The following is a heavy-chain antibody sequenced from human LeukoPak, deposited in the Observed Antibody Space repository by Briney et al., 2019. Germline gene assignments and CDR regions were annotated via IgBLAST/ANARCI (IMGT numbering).Heavy chain of an antibody. D-gene: IGHD2-2*01. CDR1: GGSISSYY. CDR3: ARHAGYCSSTRCYGWFDP. Sequence: PSETLSLTCTVSGGSISSYYWSWIRQPPGKGLEWIGYIYTSGSTNYNPSLKSRVTIPVDTSKNQFSLKLSSVTAADTAVYYCARHAGYCSSTRCYGWFDPWGQGTLVTVSS. CDR2: IYTSGST. V-gene: IGHV4-4*09. J-gene: IGHJ5*02.